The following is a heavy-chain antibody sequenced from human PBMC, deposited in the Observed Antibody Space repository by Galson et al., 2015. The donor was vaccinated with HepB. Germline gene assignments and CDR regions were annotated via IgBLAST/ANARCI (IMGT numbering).Heavy chain of an antibody. CDR3: IRLGDLSGYSSR. CDR1: GFIFSGSA. Sequence: SLRLSCAASGFIFSGSAIDWVRQASGKGPEWVGRIRSKANYYATLYVPSLKGRFTISRDDSKNMAYLHMRSLKTGDTAVYYCIRLGDLSGYSSRWGQGTLVTVSS. CDR2: IRSKANYYAT. J-gene: IGHJ4*02. D-gene: IGHD2-2*01. V-gene: IGHV3-73*01.